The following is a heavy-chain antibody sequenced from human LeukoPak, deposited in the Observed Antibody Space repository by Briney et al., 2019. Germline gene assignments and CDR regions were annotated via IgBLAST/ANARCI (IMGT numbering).Heavy chain of an antibody. CDR3: AKLIAVGDYDY. V-gene: IGHV3-23*01. CDR1: GFTFSSYA. Sequence: AGGSLRLSCAASGFTFSSYAMSWVRQAPGKGLEWVSAISGSGGSTYYADSVKGRFTISGDNSKNTLYLQMNSPRAEDTAVYYCAKLIAVGDYDYWGQGTLVTVSS. CDR2: ISGSGGST. D-gene: IGHD3-10*01. J-gene: IGHJ4*02.